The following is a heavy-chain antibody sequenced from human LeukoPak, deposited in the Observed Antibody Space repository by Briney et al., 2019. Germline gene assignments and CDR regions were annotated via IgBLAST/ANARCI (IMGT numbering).Heavy chain of an antibody. V-gene: IGHV4-38-2*01. Sequence: PSETLSLTCAVSGHSISSGSYWGWIRQPPGKGLEWIGSIYHSGSTYYNPSLKSRVTISVGTSKNQFSLKLNSVTAADTAVYYCARHPGTDYWGQGTLVTVSS. CDR3: ARHPGTDY. J-gene: IGHJ4*02. CDR2: IYHSGST. CDR1: GHSISSGSY.